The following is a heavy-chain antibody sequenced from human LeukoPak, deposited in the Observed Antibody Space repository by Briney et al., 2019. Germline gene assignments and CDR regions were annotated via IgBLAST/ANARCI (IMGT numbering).Heavy chain of an antibody. Sequence: ASVKVSCKASGYTFTSYGISWVRQAPGQGLEWMGWISAYNGNTNYAQKLQGRVTMTTDTSTSTAYMELRSLRSDDTAVYYCARDQMITFGGVTTYWGQGTLVTVSS. CDR1: GYTFTSYG. D-gene: IGHD3-16*01. CDR2: ISAYNGNT. CDR3: ARDQMITFGGVTTY. V-gene: IGHV1-18*01. J-gene: IGHJ4*02.